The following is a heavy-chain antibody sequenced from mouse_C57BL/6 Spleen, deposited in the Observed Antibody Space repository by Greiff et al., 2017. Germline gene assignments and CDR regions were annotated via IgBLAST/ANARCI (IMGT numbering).Heavy chain of an antibody. J-gene: IGHJ2*01. CDR3: AREGDDYDGRDFDY. V-gene: IGHV1-52*01. CDR2: IDPSDSET. D-gene: IGHD2-4*01. Sequence: QVQLQQPGAELVRPGSSVKLSCKASGYTFTSYWMHWVKQRPIQGLEWIGNIDPSDSETHYNQKFKDKATLTVDKSYSTAYMQLSSLTSEDSAVYDCAREGDDYDGRDFDYWGQGNTLTVSS. CDR1: GYTFTSYW.